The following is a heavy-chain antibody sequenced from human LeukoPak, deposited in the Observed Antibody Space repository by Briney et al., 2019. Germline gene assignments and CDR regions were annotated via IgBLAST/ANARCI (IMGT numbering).Heavy chain of an antibody. CDR2: IYYSGST. V-gene: IGHV4-31*03. J-gene: IGHJ4*02. CDR1: GGSISSGGYY. Sequence: SETLSLTCTVSGGSISSGGYYWSWIRQHPGKGLEWIGYIYYSGSTYYNPSLKSRVTISVDTSKNQFSLKLSSVTAEDTAVYYCARGWITMIVVDSFDYWGQGTLVTVSS. D-gene: IGHD3-22*01. CDR3: ARGWITMIVVDSFDY.